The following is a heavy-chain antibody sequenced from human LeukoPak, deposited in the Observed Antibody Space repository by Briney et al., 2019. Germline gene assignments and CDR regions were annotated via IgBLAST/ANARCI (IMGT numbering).Heavy chain of an antibody. CDR3: ARDWYGYGDYEGDY. Sequence: GASVKVSCKASGYTFNGYYMHWVRQAPGQGLEWVGRIYPNSGGTNYAQKFQGRVTMTSDTSISTAYMELSSLRSDDTAVYYCARDWYGYGDYEGDYWGQGTLVTVSS. CDR2: IYPNSGGT. V-gene: IGHV1-2*06. D-gene: IGHD4-17*01. CDR1: GYTFNGYY. J-gene: IGHJ4*02.